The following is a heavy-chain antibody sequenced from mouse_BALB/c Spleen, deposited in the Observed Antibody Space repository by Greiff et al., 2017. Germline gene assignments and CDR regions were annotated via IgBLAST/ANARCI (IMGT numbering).Heavy chain of an antibody. D-gene: IGHD2-3*01. CDR2: INPYNGDT. V-gene: IGHV1-20*02. CDR3: ARRDGYYEYFDV. CDR1: GYSFTGYF. Sequence: EVQLKESGPELVKPGASVKISCKASGYSFTGYFMNWVMQSHGKSLEWIGRINPYNGDTFYNQKFKGKATLTVDKSSSTAHMELRSLASEDSAVYYCARRDGYYEYFDVWGAGTTVTVSS. J-gene: IGHJ1*01.